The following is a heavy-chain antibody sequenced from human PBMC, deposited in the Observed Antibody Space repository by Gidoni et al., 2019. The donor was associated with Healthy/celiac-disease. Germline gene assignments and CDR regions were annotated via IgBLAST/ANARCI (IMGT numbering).Heavy chain of an antibody. CDR1: GVTFSSYT. CDR3: ARDAEWLVPWAHWYFDL. D-gene: IGHD6-19*01. CDR2: LRSSSSYI. Sequence: CPASGVTFSSYTMNWVRQAPGKGLEWVSSLRSSSSYIYDADSVKGRFTISRDNAKTSLYLQMNSLRAEDTAVYYCARDAEWLVPWAHWYFDLWGRGTLVTVSS. J-gene: IGHJ2*01. V-gene: IGHV3-21*01.